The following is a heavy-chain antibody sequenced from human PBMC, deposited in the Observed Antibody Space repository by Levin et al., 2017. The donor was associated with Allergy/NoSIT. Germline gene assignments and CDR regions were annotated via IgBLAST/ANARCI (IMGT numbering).Heavy chain of an antibody. CDR3: ARQLGNFWSGYNYFDY. Sequence: RGSLRLSCAASGFTFSSYEMNWVRRAPGKGLEWVSYISSTGSTIYSADSVKGRFTISRDNAKNSLYLHMNSLRAEDTAVYYCARQLGNFWSGYNYFDYWGQGTLVTVSS. D-gene: IGHD3-3*01. CDR2: ISSTGSTI. CDR1: GFTFSSYE. V-gene: IGHV3-48*03. J-gene: IGHJ4*02.